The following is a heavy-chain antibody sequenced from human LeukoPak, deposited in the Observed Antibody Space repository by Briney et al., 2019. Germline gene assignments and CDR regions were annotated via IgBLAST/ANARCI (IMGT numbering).Heavy chain of an antibody. Sequence: ASVKVSCKASGYTFTSYGISWVRQATGQGLEWMGWMNPNSGNTGYAQKFQGRVTMTRNTSISTAYMELSSLRSEDTAVYYCARDLTTTVITYYYYGMDVWGQGTTVTVSS. J-gene: IGHJ6*02. CDR1: GYTFTSYG. D-gene: IGHD4-17*01. CDR3: ARDLTTTVITYYYYGMDV. V-gene: IGHV1-8*02. CDR2: MNPNSGNT.